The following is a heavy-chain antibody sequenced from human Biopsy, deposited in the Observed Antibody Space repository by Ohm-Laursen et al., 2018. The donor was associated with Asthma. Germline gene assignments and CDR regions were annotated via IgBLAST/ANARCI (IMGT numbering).Heavy chain of an antibody. V-gene: IGHV1-3*04. Sequence: ASVKVSCKASGYTFISFAIHWVRQAPGQRLEWVGWVNTGNGDTKYSQKFQGRVTITRDTSASTAYMELRSPRSEDTATYYCARTYYDFLTGQVKDVFGVWGQGTMVTVSS. CDR3: ARTYYDFLTGQVKDVFGV. CDR2: VNTGNGDT. CDR1: GYTFISFA. D-gene: IGHD3-9*01. J-gene: IGHJ3*01.